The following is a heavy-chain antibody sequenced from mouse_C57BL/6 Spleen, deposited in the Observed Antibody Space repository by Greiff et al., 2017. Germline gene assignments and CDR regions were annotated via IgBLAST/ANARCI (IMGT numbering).Heavy chain of an antibody. CDR1: GYTFTSYW. V-gene: IGHV1-50*01. D-gene: IGHD1-2*01. Sequence: VQLQQPGAELVKPGASVKLSCKASGYTFTSYWMQWVKQRPGQGLEWIGEIDPSDSYTNYNQKFKGKATLTVDTSSSTAYMQLSSLTSEDSAVYYCAGGSLLDYWGQGTSVTVSS. CDR2: IDPSDSYT. J-gene: IGHJ4*01. CDR3: AGGSLLDY.